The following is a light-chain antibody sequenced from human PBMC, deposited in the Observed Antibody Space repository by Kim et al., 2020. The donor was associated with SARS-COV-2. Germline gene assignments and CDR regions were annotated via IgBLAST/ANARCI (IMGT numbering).Light chain of an antibody. J-gene: IGKJ1*01. Sequence: DIVMTQSPDSLAVSLGERATINCKSSQNILYSSNNKNYLAWYQQKPGQPPKLLIYWASTRESGVPDRFSGSGSVTDFTLTISSLEAEDVEVYYWQQYYDTPTFGQETKVDI. CDR2: WAS. CDR3: QQYYDTPT. V-gene: IGKV4-1*01. CDR1: QNILYSSNNKNY.